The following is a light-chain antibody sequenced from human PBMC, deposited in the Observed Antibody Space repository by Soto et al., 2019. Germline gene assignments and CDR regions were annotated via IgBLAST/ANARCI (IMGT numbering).Light chain of an antibody. Sequence: DIQMTQSPSTLSASVGDRVTITCRAGQSIRSWLARYQHQPGKAPKLLIYKASTLENGVPSRFSGSGSGTEFTLTISSLQHDDVATYYCQQYSTYSAFGQGNKVEIK. CDR1: QSIRSW. V-gene: IGKV1-5*03. CDR3: QQYSTYSA. CDR2: KAS. J-gene: IGKJ1*01.